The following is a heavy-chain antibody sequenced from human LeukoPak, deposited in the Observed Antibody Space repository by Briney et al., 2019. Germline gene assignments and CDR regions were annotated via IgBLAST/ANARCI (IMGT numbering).Heavy chain of an antibody. V-gene: IGHV3-23*01. CDR3: AKIAAAGIPPYY. CDR1: GFTFSRYA. J-gene: IGHJ4*02. D-gene: IGHD6-13*01. CDR2: ISGDADDT. Sequence: GGSLRLSCAVSGFTFSRYAMSWVRQAPGKGLEWVAVISGDADDTEYADSVKGRFTIPRDNIENTLYLQMNSLRAEDTAVYYCAKIAAAGIPPYYWGQGTLVTVSS.